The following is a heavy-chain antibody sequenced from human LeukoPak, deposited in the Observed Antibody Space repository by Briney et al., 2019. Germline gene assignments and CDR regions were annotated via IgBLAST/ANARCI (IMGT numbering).Heavy chain of an antibody. V-gene: IGHV3-7*01. CDR1: GFSFSVNW. CDR2: IKQDGSEN. CDR3: AKEGY. J-gene: IGHJ4*02. Sequence: PGGSLRLSCAASGFSFSVNWMSWVRQAPGKGPEWVASIKQDGSENYYVDSVSGRFTISRDNAKNSLYLQMNSLRAEDTAVYYCAKEGYWGQGTLVTVS.